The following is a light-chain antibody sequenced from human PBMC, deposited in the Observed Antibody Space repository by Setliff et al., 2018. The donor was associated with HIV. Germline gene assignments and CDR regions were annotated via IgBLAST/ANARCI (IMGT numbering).Light chain of an antibody. CDR3: QSYDIRLSSYV. Sequence: QSVLAQPPSVSGAPGQRVTISCTGSSTNIGASYGVHWYQQFPGTAPKLPIYDNTNRPSGVPDRFSGSKSGTSASLAITGLQAEDEADYYCQSYDIRLSSYVFGAGTRSP. V-gene: IGLV1-40*01. J-gene: IGLJ1*01. CDR2: DNT. CDR1: STNIGASYG.